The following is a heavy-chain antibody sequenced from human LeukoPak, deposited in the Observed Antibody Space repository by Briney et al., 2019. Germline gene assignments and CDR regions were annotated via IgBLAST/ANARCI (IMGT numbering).Heavy chain of an antibody. J-gene: IGHJ4*02. D-gene: IGHD2-15*01. V-gene: IGHV1-18*01. Sequence: GASVKVSCKASGYTFTTYGISWVRQAPGQGLEWMGWISPYNGNTNYAQKLQGRVTMTTDTSTSTAYMELRSLRSDDTAMYYCARDRAVVVAATDYWGQGTLVTVSS. CDR2: ISPYNGNT. CDR3: ARDRAVVVAATDY. CDR1: GYTFTTYG.